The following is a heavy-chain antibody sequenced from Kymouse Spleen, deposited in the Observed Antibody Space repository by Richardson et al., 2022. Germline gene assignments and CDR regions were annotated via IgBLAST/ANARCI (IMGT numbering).Heavy chain of an antibody. CDR1: GGSISSSSYY. Sequence: QLQLQESGPGLVKPSETLSLTCTVSGGSISSSSYYWGWIRQPPGKGLEWIGSIYYSGSTYYNPSLKSRVTISVDTSKNQFSLKLSSVTAADTAVYYCARQQQLVRRNFDYWGQGTLVTVSS. D-gene: IGHD6-13*01. V-gene: IGHV4-39*01. CDR2: IYYSGST. CDR3: ARQQQLVRRNFDY. J-gene: IGHJ4*02.